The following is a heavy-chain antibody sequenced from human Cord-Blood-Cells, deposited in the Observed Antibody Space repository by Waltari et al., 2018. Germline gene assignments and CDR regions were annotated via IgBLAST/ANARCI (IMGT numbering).Heavy chain of an antibody. J-gene: IGHJ4*02. D-gene: IGHD1-26*01. CDR3: ARGERWELDY. CDR1: GGSISSYY. Sequence: QVQLQESGPGLVKPSETLSLTCTVSGGSISSYYWSWIRQPAGKGWERIGRIYTSGRTDYTHSLKSRVTLSVDTSKNPFSMKLSAVTAADTAVYYCARGERWELDYRGQGTLVTVSS. V-gene: IGHV4-4*07. CDR2: IYTSGRT.